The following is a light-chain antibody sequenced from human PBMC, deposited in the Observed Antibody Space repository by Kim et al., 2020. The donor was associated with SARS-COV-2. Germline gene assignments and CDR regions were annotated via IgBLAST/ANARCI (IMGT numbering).Light chain of an antibody. CDR1: KLGDKY. V-gene: IGLV3-1*01. Sequence: SYELTQPPSVSVSPGQTASITCSGDKLGDKYACWYQQQPGQSPVLVIYQDNKRPSGIPERFSGSNSGNTATLTISGTQTMDEADYYCQAWDSSTHVVFGGGTQLTVL. J-gene: IGLJ2*01. CDR2: QDN. CDR3: QAWDSSTHVV.